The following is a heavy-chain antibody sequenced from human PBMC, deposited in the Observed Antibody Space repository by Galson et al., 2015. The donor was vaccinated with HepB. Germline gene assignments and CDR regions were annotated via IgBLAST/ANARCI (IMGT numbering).Heavy chain of an antibody. CDR2: IYYSGST. V-gene: IGHV4-39*01. D-gene: IGHD3-10*01. CDR3: ARRLLLWFGELEPYGMDV. Sequence: SETLSLTCTVSGGSISSSSYYWGWIRQPPGKGLEWIGSIYYSGSTYYNPSLKSRVTISVDTSKNQFSLKLSSVTAADTAVYYCARRLLLWFGELEPYGMDVWGQGTTVTVSS. J-gene: IGHJ6*02. CDR1: GGSISSSSYY.